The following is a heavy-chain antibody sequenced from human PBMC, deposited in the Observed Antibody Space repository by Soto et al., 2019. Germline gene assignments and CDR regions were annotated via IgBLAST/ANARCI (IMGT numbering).Heavy chain of an antibody. Sequence: QVQLQESGPGLVTPSQTLSLTCTVSGGSISSGGYYWSWIRLHPGKGLEWIGSIYYSGTTYCNPSLQSRVTLSVDTSKNQFSLNLSSVTAADTAVYYCARDLRGAAAGTRGTFGYWGQGTLVTVSS. V-gene: IGHV4-31*03. CDR2: IYYSGTT. CDR1: GGSISSGGYY. D-gene: IGHD6-13*01. CDR3: ARDLRGAAAGTRGTFGY. J-gene: IGHJ4*02.